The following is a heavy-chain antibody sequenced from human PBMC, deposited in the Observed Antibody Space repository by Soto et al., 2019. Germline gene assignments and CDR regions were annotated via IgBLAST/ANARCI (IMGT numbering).Heavy chain of an antibody. J-gene: IGHJ3*02. CDR1: GFTFSNAW. CDR3: TTGGILVAAADDAFDI. CDR2: IKSKTDGGTT. Sequence: EVQLVESGGGLVKPGGSLRLSCAASGFTFSNAWMSWVRQAPGKGLEWVGRIKSKTDGGTTDYAAPVKGRFTISRDESNNTLYLHMSSLETEDTALYYRTTGGILVAAADDAFDIWGEGTIVVFSS. D-gene: IGHD2-8*02. V-gene: IGHV3-15*01.